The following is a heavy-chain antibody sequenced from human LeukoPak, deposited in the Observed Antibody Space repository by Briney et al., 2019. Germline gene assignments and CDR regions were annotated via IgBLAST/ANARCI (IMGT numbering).Heavy chain of an antibody. CDR2: IKEDGSET. J-gene: IGHJ4*02. V-gene: IGHV3-7*01. CDR1: GFTFRTSW. CDR3: SRSLNY. Sequence: GGSLRLSCAASGFTFRTSWMDWVRQAPGKGLEWVANIKEDGSETHYVDSAKGRFTISKDNARSSLYLQMDSLRVEDTAIYYCSRSLNYWGQGTLVTVSS.